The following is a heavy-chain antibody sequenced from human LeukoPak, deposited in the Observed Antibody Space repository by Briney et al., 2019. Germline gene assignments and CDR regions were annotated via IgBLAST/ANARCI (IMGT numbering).Heavy chain of an antibody. J-gene: IGHJ4*02. D-gene: IGHD2-21*01. CDR3: AKVYGDGGVDY. CDR2: ISYDGSNK. Sequence: GGSLRLSCAASGFTFSSYGIHWVRQAPGKGLEWVAVISYDGSNKYYADSVKGRFTVSRDNSKNTLYLQMNSLRTEDTAVYYCAKVYGDGGVDYWGQGTLVTVSS. V-gene: IGHV3-30*18. CDR1: GFTFSSYG.